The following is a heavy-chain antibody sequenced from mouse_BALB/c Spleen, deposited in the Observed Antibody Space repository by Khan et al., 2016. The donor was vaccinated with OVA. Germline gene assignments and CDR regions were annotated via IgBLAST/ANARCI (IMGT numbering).Heavy chain of an antibody. Sequence: EVQLQESGPGLVKPSQSLSLTCTVTGYSITRDYAWNWIRQFPGNKLEWMGYISNSGSASYNPSLKSRISITRDTSKNQFFLQLNSVTTEDTATYYCASELGRYYAMDYCGQGTSVTVSS. V-gene: IGHV3-2*02. J-gene: IGHJ4*01. CDR3: ASELGRYYAMDY. CDR2: ISNSGSA. D-gene: IGHD4-1*01. CDR1: GYSITRDYA.